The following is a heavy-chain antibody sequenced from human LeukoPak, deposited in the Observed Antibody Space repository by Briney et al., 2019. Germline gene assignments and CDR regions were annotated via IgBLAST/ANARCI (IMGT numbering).Heavy chain of an antibody. CDR2: ISYDGSNK. V-gene: IGHV3-30*04. Sequence: GRSLRLSCAASGFTFSSYAMHWVRQAPGKGLEWVAVISYDGSNKYHADSVKGRFTISRDNSKNTLYLQMNSLRAEDTAVYYCARGVEFWFQFDYWGQGTLVTVSS. D-gene: IGHD3-10*01. CDR1: GFTFSSYA. J-gene: IGHJ4*02. CDR3: ARGVEFWFQFDY.